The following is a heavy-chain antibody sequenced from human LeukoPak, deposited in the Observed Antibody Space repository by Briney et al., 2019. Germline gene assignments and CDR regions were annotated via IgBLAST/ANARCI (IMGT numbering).Heavy chain of an antibody. D-gene: IGHD3-3*01. Sequence: GGSLRLSCAAPGFTFSSYWMSWVRQAPGKGLEWVANIKQDGSGKYYVDSVKGRFTISRDNAKNSLYLQMNSLRAEDTAVYYCARARAYYDFWGGQGTLVTVSS. V-gene: IGHV3-7*01. CDR3: ARARAYYDFW. CDR2: IKQDGSGK. CDR1: GFTFSSYW. J-gene: IGHJ4*02.